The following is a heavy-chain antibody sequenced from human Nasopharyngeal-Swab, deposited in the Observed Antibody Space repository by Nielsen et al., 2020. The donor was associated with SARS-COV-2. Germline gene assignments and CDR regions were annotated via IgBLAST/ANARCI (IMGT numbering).Heavy chain of an antibody. V-gene: IGHV1-18*01. J-gene: IGHJ6*02. CDR3: ARDPTPDIWTPGDYYYGMDV. Sequence: WVRQAPGHGLEWMGWISAYNGNTNYAQKFPGRVTITADESTSASYMELSSLRSEDTAVYYCARDPTPDIWTPGDYYYGMDVWGQGTTVTVSS. D-gene: IGHD3-9*01. CDR2: ISAYNGNT.